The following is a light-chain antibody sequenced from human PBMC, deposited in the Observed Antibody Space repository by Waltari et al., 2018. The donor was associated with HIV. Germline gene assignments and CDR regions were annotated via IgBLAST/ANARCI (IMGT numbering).Light chain of an antibody. V-gene: IGKV3-15*01. CDR2: DAS. J-gene: IGKJ1*01. CDR1: QSVSNK. CDR3: QQYSTWPPWT. Sequence: EIVLTQSPATLSVFPGDRAPLSCRASQSVSNKLAWYRQKPGQSPRLLIYDASTRATGIPARFSGSGSGTEFTLTISSLQSEDFALYFCQQYSTWPPWTFGQGTQLEIK.